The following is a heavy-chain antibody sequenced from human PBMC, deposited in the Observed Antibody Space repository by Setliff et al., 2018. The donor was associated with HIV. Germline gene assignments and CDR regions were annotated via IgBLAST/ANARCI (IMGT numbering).Heavy chain of an antibody. CDR3: ASGFYYDSSGYWPFDY. CDR1: GGSISSSSYY. J-gene: IGHJ4*02. D-gene: IGHD3-22*01. CDR2: IYYSGST. V-gene: IGHV4-39*01. Sequence: LSLTCTVSGGSISSSSYYWGWIRQPPGKGLEWIGSIYYSGSTFQNPSLKSRVTISLDKSKNQFSLKLNSVTAADTAVYYCASGFYYDSSGYWPFDYWGQGTLVTVSS.